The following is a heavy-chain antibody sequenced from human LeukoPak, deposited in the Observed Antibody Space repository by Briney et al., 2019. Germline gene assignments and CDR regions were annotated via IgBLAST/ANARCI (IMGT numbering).Heavy chain of an antibody. Sequence: GGSLRLSCAASGFTFSSYWMHWVRQAPGKGLVWVSRINNDGSSTSYADSVKGRFTISRDNAKNTLYLQMNSLRAEDTTVYYCAENYYDSRGYFGYWGRGTLVTVSS. V-gene: IGHV3-74*01. J-gene: IGHJ4*02. D-gene: IGHD3-22*01. CDR2: INNDGSST. CDR1: GFTFSSYW. CDR3: AENYYDSRGYFGY.